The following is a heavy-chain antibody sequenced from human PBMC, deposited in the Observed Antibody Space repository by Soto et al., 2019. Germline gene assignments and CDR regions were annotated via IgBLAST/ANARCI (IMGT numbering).Heavy chain of an antibody. Sequence: PSETLSLTCTVSGGSISSYYWSWIRQPPGKGLEWIGYIYYSGSTNYNPSLKSRVTISVDTSKNQFSLKLSSVTAADTAVYYCEKAPPGSSWFGYFDCWGQGTLVTVSS. CDR2: IYYSGST. D-gene: IGHD6-13*01. CDR1: GGSISSYY. J-gene: IGHJ4*02. V-gene: IGHV4-59*08. CDR3: EKAPPGSSWFGYFDC.